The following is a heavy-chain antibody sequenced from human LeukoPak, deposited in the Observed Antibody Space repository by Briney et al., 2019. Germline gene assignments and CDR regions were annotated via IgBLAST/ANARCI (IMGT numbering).Heavy chain of an antibody. CDR2: IIPIFGTA. V-gene: IGHV1-69*13. CDR1: GGTFSSYA. J-gene: IGHJ6*03. D-gene: IGHD3-3*01. Sequence: ASVKVSCKASGGTFSSYAISWVRQAPGQGLEWMGGIIPIFGTANYAQKFQGRVTITADESTGTAYMELSSLRSEDTAVYYCAGETAPNYDFWSGYRTPGYYYYMDVWGKGTTVTVSS. CDR3: AGETAPNYDFWSGYRTPGYYYYMDV.